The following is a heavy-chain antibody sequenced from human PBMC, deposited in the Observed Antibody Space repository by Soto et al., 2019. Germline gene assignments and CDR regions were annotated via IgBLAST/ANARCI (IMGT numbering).Heavy chain of an antibody. CDR3: ARDFVEDCTNGVCSIAGLDY. V-gene: IGHV3-33*01. CDR1: GFTFSSYG. J-gene: IGHJ4*02. D-gene: IGHD2-8*01. Sequence: GGSLRLSCAASGFTFSSYGMHWVRQAPGKGLEWVAVIWYDGSNKYYADSVKGRFTISRDNSKNTLYLQMNSLRAEDTAVYYCARDFVEDCTNGVCSIAGLDYWGQGTLVTVSS. CDR2: IWYDGSNK.